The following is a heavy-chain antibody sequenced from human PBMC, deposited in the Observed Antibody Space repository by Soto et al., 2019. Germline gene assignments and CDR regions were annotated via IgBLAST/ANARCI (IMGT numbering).Heavy chain of an antibody. CDR3: ARHSHSQYSSGWYVAFEI. Sequence: SETLSLTCTVSGGSISSSSYYWGWIRQPPGKGLEWIGSIYYSGSTYYNPSLKSRVTISVDTSKNQFSLKLSSVTAADTAVYYCARHSHSQYSSGWYVAFEIWGQGTMVSVSS. V-gene: IGHV4-39*01. CDR1: GGSISSSSYY. D-gene: IGHD6-19*01. CDR2: IYYSGST. J-gene: IGHJ3*02.